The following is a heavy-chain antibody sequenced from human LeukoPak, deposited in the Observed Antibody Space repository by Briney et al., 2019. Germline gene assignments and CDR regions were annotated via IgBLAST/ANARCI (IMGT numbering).Heavy chain of an antibody. V-gene: IGHV3-74*01. CDR2: INSDGGST. CDR1: GFTFSSYW. Sequence: PGGSLRLSCAASGFTFSSYWMHWVRQVPGKGLVWVSRINSDGGSTSYADSVKGRFTISRDNAKNTLYVQMNSLRAEDTAVYCCSTGSGHAFDIWGRGTMVTVSS. CDR3: STGSGHAFDI. J-gene: IGHJ3*02. D-gene: IGHD3-10*01.